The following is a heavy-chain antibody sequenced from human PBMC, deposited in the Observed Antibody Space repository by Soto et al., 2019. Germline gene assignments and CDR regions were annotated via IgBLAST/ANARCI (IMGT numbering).Heavy chain of an antibody. CDR1: GGAFSGYT. Sequence: QVQLVQSGAGVKKPGSSMKVSCKASGGAFSGYTFNWVRQAPGQGLEWMGRLIPAVGQANNAQKFQGRLTITADESASTVYLDLTSLTSEDTAVYFCAGGAVHTPTWMGAWGQGTLVTVSS. J-gene: IGHJ5*02. CDR2: LIPAVGQA. D-gene: IGHD2-15*01. V-gene: IGHV1-69*08. CDR3: AGGAVHTPTWMGA.